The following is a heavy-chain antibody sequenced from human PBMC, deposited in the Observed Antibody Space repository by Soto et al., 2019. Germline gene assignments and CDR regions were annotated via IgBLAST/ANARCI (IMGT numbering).Heavy chain of an antibody. CDR3: ARVLSTAMVRGVYYFDY. D-gene: IGHD5-18*01. V-gene: IGHV3-21*04. J-gene: IGHJ4*02. CDR2: ISSSSSYI. CDR1: GFTFSSYS. Sequence: EVQLVESGGGLVKPGGSLRLSCAASGFTFSSYSMNWVRQAPGKRLEWVSSISSSSSYIYYADSVKGRFTISRDNAKNSLYLQMNSLRAEDTAVYYCARVLSTAMVRGVYYFDYWGQGTLVTVSS.